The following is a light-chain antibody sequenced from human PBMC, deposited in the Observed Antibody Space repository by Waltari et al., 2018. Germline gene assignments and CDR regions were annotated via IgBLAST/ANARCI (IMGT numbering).Light chain of an antibody. CDR3: QSYDSSLSAFV. J-gene: IGLJ1*01. CDR1: TSNIGAGYD. V-gene: IGLV1-40*01. CDR2: GNI. Sequence: QPPSVSGAPGQRVTVPCTGSTSNIGAGYDVHWYKQLPGSAPKLVIFGNINRPSGVPDRLSGSKSATSASLAITGLQAEDEADYYCQSYDSSLSAFVFGTGTKVTVL.